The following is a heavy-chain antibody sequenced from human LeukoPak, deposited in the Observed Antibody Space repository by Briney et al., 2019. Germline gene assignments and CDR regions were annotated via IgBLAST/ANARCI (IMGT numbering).Heavy chain of an antibody. J-gene: IGHJ6*03. V-gene: IGHV3-74*01. CDR1: GFTISTSW. CDR2: SNSDGSST. CDR3: ARAASYYYYYTDV. Sequence: PGGSLRLSCAASGFTISTSWMHWVRQVSGKGLVWVARSNSDGSSTSYADSVKGRFTISRDNAQNTLYLQMSSLRAEDTAVYYCARAASYYYYYTDVWGKGTTVTVSS.